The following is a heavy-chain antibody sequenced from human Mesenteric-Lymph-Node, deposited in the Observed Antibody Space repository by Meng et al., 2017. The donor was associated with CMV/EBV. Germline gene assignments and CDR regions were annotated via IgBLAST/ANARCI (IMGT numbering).Heavy chain of an antibody. Sequence: ASVKVSCKASGYTFTTYGISWVRQAPGQGLEWMGWVSTYNGNTKYAQKLQGRVTMTTDTSTTTAYMELRSLRSEDTAVYYCARVSRVWFGELPLDYWGQGTLVTVSS. CDR3: ARVSRVWFGELPLDY. V-gene: IGHV1-18*01. J-gene: IGHJ4*02. CDR2: VSTYNGNT. CDR1: GYTFTTYG. D-gene: IGHD3-10*01.